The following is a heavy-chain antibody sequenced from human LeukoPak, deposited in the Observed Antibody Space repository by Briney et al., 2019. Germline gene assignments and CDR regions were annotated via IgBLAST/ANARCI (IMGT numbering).Heavy chain of an antibody. D-gene: IGHD3-22*01. CDR2: ISGGGGST. J-gene: IGHJ4*02. CDR1: GFTFSDSF. Sequence: GGSLRLSCAASGFTFSDSFMSWVRQAPGKGLEWVSAISGGGGSTYYADSVKGRFIISRDNSKNTLYLQMNSLRAEDTAVYYCAKDKIVVAGNFDYWGQGTLVTVSS. V-gene: IGHV3-23*01. CDR3: AKDKIVVAGNFDY.